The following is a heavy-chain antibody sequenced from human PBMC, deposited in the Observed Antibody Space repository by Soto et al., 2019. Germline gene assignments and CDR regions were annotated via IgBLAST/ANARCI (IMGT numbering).Heavy chain of an antibody. V-gene: IGHV3-74*01. Sequence: GGSLRLSCAASGFTFSSYWMHWVRQAPGKGLVWVSRIHSDGSITTYADSVKGRFTISRDNAKNTLYLQMNSLTAEDTAVYYCASGPRGTTSWFDPWGQGTLVTVSS. D-gene: IGHD3-16*01. J-gene: IGHJ5*02. CDR2: IHSDGSIT. CDR3: ASGPRGTTSWFDP. CDR1: GFTFSSYW.